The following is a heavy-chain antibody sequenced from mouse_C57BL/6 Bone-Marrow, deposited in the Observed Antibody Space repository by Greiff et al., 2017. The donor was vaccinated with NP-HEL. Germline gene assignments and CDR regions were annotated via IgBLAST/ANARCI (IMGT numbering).Heavy chain of an antibody. CDR3: AKLGVSMVTTTGSYWYFDV. CDR1: GYTFTDYY. CDR2: INPYNGGT. Sequence: EVQLQQSGPVLVKPGASVKMSCKASGYTFTDYYMNWVKQSHGKSLEWIGVINPYNGGTSYNQKFKGKATLTVDKSSSTAYMELNSLTSEDSAVYYCAKLGVSMVTTTGSYWYFDVWGTGTTVTVSS. J-gene: IGHJ1*03. D-gene: IGHD2-2*01. V-gene: IGHV1-19*01.